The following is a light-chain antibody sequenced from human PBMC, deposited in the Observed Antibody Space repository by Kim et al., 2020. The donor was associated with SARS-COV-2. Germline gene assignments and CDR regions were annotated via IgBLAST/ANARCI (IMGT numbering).Light chain of an antibody. Sequence: SQGKRATLSSRASQSIDKYLAWYQQRPGQPPRLLIYDASNRAAGIPARFSGSGSGTDFTLTISSLEPEDFAVYYCQQRTTWPPWTFGQGTKVDIK. CDR1: QSIDKY. CDR2: DAS. J-gene: IGKJ1*01. CDR3: QQRTTWPPWT. V-gene: IGKV3-11*01.